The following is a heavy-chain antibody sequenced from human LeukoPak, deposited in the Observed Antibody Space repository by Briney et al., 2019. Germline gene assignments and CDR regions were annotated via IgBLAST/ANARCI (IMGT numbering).Heavy chain of an antibody. J-gene: IGHJ6*03. Sequence: SETLSLTCAVYGGSFSSYYWSWIRQPAGKGLEWIGRIYTSGSTNYNPSLKSRVTMSVDTSKNQFSLKLSSVTAADTAVYYCAREGVYGSGSLPYSAPHYHYYYYMDVWGKGTTVTISS. CDR2: IYTSGST. D-gene: IGHD3-10*01. CDR3: AREGVYGSGSLPYSAPHYHYYYYMDV. V-gene: IGHV4-4*07. CDR1: GGSFSSYY.